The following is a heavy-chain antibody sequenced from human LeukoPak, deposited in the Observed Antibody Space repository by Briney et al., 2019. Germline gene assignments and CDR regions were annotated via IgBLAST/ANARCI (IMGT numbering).Heavy chain of an antibody. CDR1: GFTFSSYA. D-gene: IGHD2-2*02. CDR3: AKAILPATILSFNDY. V-gene: IGHV3-23*01. CDR2: ISGGGSST. Sequence: GGSLRLTCAASGFTFSSYAMSWVRQAPGKGLGWVSTISGGGSSTYYADSVKGRYTISRDNSKDTLYLQMNSLRAEDTAIYYCAKAILPATILSFNDYWGQGTLVTVS. J-gene: IGHJ4*02.